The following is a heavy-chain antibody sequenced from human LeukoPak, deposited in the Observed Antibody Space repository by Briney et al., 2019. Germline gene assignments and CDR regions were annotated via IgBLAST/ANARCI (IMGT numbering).Heavy chain of an antibody. Sequence: GRSLRLSCAASGFTFSSYGMHWVRQAPGKGLEWVAVISYDGSNKYFADSVKGRFAISRDNSKNTLYLQMTSLRAEDTALYYCAKDGGLLSYHFDYWGQGTLVTVSS. D-gene: IGHD3-10*01. CDR2: ISYDGSNK. CDR3: AKDGGLLSYHFDY. V-gene: IGHV3-30*18. J-gene: IGHJ4*02. CDR1: GFTFSSYG.